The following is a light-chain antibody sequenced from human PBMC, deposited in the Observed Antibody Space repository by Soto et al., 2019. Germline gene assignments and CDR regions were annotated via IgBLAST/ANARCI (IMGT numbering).Light chain of an antibody. CDR1: SSNIGAGYD. J-gene: IGLJ3*02. V-gene: IGLV1-40*01. Sequence: SVLTQPPSVSGAPGQRVTISCTGSSSNIGAGYDVHWYRQLPGTAPKLLIYGNTNRPSGVPDRFSGSKSGTSASLAITGLQAEDEADYYCQSYDISLSGWVFGGGTKLTVL. CDR2: GNT. CDR3: QSYDISLSGWV.